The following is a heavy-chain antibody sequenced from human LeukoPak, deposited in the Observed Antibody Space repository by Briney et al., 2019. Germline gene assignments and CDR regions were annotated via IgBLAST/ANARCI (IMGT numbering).Heavy chain of an antibody. V-gene: IGHV4-34*01. CDR3: ARGRTPYYYDSSGYKYYFDY. CDR1: GGSFSGYY. CDR2: INHSGST. D-gene: IGHD3-22*01. Sequence: SETLSLTCAVYGGSFSGYYWSWIRQPPGKGLEWIGEINHSGSTNYNPSLESRVTISVDTSKNQFSLKLSSVTAADTAVYYCARGRTPYYYDSSGYKYYFDYWGQGTLVTVSS. J-gene: IGHJ4*02.